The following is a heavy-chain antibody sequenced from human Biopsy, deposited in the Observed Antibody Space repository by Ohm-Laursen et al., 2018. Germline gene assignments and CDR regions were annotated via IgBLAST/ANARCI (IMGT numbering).Heavy chain of an antibody. Sequence: GTLSLTCTVFGKTFSDYQWSWIRQPPGKGLEWIGQINQAGTTNYNPSLKSRVSISADASKYEFSVRLTSVTAADTAVYLCGNEVHGRDYWGLGAQVTVSS. CDR2: INQAGTT. CDR1: GKTFSDYQ. D-gene: IGHD2-15*01. J-gene: IGHJ4*02. CDR3: GNEVHGRDY. V-gene: IGHV4-34*08.